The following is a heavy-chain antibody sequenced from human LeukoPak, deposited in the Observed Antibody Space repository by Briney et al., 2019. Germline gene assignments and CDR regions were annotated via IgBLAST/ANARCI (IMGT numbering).Heavy chain of an antibody. D-gene: IGHD3-10*01. Sequence: GRSLRLSCAASGFTFDDYAMHWVRQAPGKGLEWVSAISGSGGSTYYADSVKGRFTISRDNSKNTLYLQMNSLRAEDTAVYYCAKEPGVRGDTNWFDPWGQGTLVTVSP. V-gene: IGHV3-23*01. J-gene: IGHJ5*02. CDR2: ISGSGGST. CDR3: AKEPGVRGDTNWFDP. CDR1: GFTFDDYA.